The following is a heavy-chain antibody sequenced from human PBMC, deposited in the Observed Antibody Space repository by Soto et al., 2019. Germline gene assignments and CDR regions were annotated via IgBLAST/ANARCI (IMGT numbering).Heavy chain of an antibody. J-gene: IGHJ4*02. CDR1: GGSISSGGYY. Sequence: QVQLQESGPGLVKPSQTLSLTCTVSGGSISSGGYYWSWIRQHPGKGLAWIGYIYYSGSTYYNPALKSRVTISVDTSKNQFSLKLSSVTAADTAVYYCARGGSSSPYFDSWGQGTLVTVSS. CDR2: IYYSGST. CDR3: ARGGSSSPYFDS. D-gene: IGHD6-13*01. V-gene: IGHV4-31*03.